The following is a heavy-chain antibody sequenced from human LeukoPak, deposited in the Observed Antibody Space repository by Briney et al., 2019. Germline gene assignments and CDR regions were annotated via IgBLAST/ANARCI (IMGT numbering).Heavy chain of an antibody. CDR2: IYYSGST. CDR1: GGSISSNSCY. V-gene: IGHV4-39*01. CDR3: ARHSRSLAPDSSGYTRLFPFYYYYMDV. Sequence: SETLSLTCTVSGGSISSNSCYWGWIRQPPGKGLEWIGSIYYSGSTYYNPSLKSRVTISVDTSKNQFSLKLSSVTAADTAVYYCARHSRSLAPDSSGYTRLFPFYYYYMDVWGKGTTVTISS. J-gene: IGHJ6*03. D-gene: IGHD3-22*01.